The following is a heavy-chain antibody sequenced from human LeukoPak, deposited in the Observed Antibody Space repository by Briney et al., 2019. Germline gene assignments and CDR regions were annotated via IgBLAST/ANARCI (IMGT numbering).Heavy chain of an antibody. D-gene: IGHD4-11*01. CDR2: IYYSGST. V-gene: IGHV4-59*12. J-gene: IGHJ5*02. Sequence: PSETLSLTCTVSGGSISSYYWSWIRQPPGKGLEWIGYIYYSGSTNYNPSLKSRVTISVDTSKNQFSLKLSSVTAADTAVYYCARRGYSNYENWFDPWGQGTLVTVSS. CDR3: ARRGYSNYENWFDP. CDR1: GGSISSYY.